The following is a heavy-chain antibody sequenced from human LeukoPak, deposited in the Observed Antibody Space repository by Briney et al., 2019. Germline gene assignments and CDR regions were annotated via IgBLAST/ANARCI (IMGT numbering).Heavy chain of an antibody. CDR1: GFTFSSYW. V-gene: IGHV3-7*01. Sequence: GGSLRLSCAASGFTFSSYWMSWVRQAPGKGLEWVANIKQGGSEKYYVDSVKGRFTISRDNAKNSLYLQMNSLRAEDTAVYYCAKTYYDFWSGYSDAFDIWGQGTMVTVSS. CDR3: AKTYYDFWSGYSDAFDI. D-gene: IGHD3-3*01. J-gene: IGHJ3*02. CDR2: IKQGGSEK.